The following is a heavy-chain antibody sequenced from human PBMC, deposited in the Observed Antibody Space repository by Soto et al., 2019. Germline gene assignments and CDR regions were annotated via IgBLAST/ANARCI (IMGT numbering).Heavy chain of an antibody. V-gene: IGHV1-69*01. CDR1: GVTFSSYA. CDR3: ARDKVGYYDSSGYYRVSVPPDYYYGMDV. CDR2: ISPIFGTA. D-gene: IGHD3-22*01. Sequence: QVQLVQSGAEVKKPGSSVKVSCKASGVTFSSYAISWVRQAPGQGLEWMGGISPIFGTANYAQKFQGRVTITADESRSTAYMELSSLRSEDTAVYYCARDKVGYYDSSGYYRVSVPPDYYYGMDVWGQGTTVTVSS. J-gene: IGHJ6*02.